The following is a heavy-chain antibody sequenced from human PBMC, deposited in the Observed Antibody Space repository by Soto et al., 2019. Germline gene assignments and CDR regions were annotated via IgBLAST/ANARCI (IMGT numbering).Heavy chain of an antibody. D-gene: IGHD3-10*01. CDR3: ARGGTPPTMVRAERTYYFEY. Sequence: PSETLSLTCTVSGGSISSYYWSWIRQPPGKGLEWIGYIYYSGSTNYNPSLKSRVTISVDTSKNQFSLKLSSVTAADTAVYYCARGGTPPTMVRAERTYYFEYWGQGTLVTVSS. CDR2: IYYSGST. V-gene: IGHV4-59*01. J-gene: IGHJ4*02. CDR1: GGSISSYY.